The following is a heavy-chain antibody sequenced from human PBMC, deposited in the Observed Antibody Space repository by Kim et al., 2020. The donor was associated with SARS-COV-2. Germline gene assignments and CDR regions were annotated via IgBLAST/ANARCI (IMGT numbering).Heavy chain of an antibody. V-gene: IGHV3-30-3*01. D-gene: IGHD5-18*01. CDR2: ISYDGSNK. J-gene: IGHJ4*02. CDR3: ARSEGVLYSYGRCFDY. CDR1: GFTFSSYA. Sequence: GGSLRLSCAASGFTFSSYAMHWVRQAPGKGLEWVAVISYDGSNKYYADSVKGRFTISRDNSKNTLYLQMNSLRAEDTAVYYCARSEGVLYSYGRCFDYWGQGTLVTVSS.